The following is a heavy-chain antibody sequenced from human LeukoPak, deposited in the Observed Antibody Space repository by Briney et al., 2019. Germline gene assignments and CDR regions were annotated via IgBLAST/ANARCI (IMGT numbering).Heavy chain of an antibody. Sequence: GGSLGLSCAASGFTFDDYGMNWVRQAPGKGLEWVSSINWNGGSTGYADSVKGRFTISRDNAKNSLYLQMNSLRAEDTALYYCARGINWVDYWGQGTLVTVSS. CDR1: GFTFDDYG. J-gene: IGHJ4*02. CDR2: INWNGGST. CDR3: ARGINWVDY. D-gene: IGHD7-27*01. V-gene: IGHV3-20*04.